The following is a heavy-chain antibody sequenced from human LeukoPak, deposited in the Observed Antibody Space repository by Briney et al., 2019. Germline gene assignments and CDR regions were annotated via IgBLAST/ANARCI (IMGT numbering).Heavy chain of an antibody. CDR1: GYTFTAYG. CDR3: ARSHCSGYYETSFDP. Sequence: ASVKVSCKTSGYTFTAYGISWVRQAPGQGLQWVGWISAYNNNTNYAQTLQDRLTMTTDTSTRTAYMELRSLRSDDTAMYYCARSHCSGYYETSFDPWGQGTLVTVSS. CDR2: ISAYNNNT. D-gene: IGHD3-22*01. J-gene: IGHJ5*02. V-gene: IGHV1-18*01.